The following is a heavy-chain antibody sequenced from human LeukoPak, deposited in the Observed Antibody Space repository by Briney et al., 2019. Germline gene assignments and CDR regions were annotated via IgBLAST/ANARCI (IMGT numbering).Heavy chain of an antibody. CDR3: ARVLWDLAPLHFDY. D-gene: IGHD3-16*01. CDR1: GFIFSSSG. CDR2: IDTGNNYM. Sequence: KSGGSLRLSCVASGFIFSSSGMNWVRQAPGKGLEWVSSIDTGNNYMYYADSVKGRFTISRDNAKNSLYLQMNSLRAEDTAVYYCARVLWDLAPLHFDYWGQGTLVTVSS. V-gene: IGHV3-21*01. J-gene: IGHJ4*02.